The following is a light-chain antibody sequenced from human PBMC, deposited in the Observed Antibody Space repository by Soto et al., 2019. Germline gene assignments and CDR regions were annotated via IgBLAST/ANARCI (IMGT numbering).Light chain of an antibody. Sequence: DIQMTQSPSSLSASVGDRVTIACRASQSIGGYLNWYQQKPGKAPKLLIFNVASLQSGVPSRFSGSGSGTDFTLTISSLQPEDFATYYCQQSYTIPITFGGGTKVE. V-gene: IGKV1-39*01. CDR3: QQSYTIPIT. J-gene: IGKJ4*01. CDR1: QSIGGY. CDR2: NVA.